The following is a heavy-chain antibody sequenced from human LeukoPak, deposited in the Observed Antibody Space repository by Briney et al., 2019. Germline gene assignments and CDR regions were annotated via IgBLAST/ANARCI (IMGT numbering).Heavy chain of an antibody. Sequence: GGSLRLSCAASKFTFSDSYMGWRRQAPGKGLDWVSYISNSGTTMYYADSVKGRFTISRDNAKNSLYLQMNSLRAEDTAVYYCARAAGSYAFDIWGQGTMVTVSS. CDR1: KFTFSDSY. J-gene: IGHJ3*02. CDR3: ARAAGSYAFDI. CDR2: ISNSGTTM. V-gene: IGHV3-11*04. D-gene: IGHD3-10*01.